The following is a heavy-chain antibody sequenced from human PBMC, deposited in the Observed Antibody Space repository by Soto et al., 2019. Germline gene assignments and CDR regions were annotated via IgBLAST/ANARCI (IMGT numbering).Heavy chain of an antibody. CDR1: GYTFTSYY. V-gene: IGHV1-46*01. CDR2: INPSGGST. D-gene: IGHD2-8*01. Sequence: QVQLVQSGAEVKKPGASVKVSCKASGYTFTSYYMHWVRQAPGQGLEWMGIINPSGGSTSYAQKFQGRVTMTRDTSMSIVYMELSSLRSEDTAVYYCARAMLGRADYWGQGTLVTVSS. CDR3: ARAMLGRADY. J-gene: IGHJ4*02.